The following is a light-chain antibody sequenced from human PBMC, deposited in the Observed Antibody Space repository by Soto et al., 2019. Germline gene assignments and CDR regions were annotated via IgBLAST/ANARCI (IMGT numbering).Light chain of an antibody. Sequence: DIQMTQSPASLSASVGDRVTITCRSSQNIDMYLNWYQQKPGKAPRVLISGASNLQSGVPSRFSGSGSGTDFTLIISSLQSEDFASYFCQHTFNSPPWTFGQGTKVDIK. J-gene: IGKJ1*01. V-gene: IGKV1-39*01. CDR3: QHTFNSPPWT. CDR1: QNIDMY. CDR2: GAS.